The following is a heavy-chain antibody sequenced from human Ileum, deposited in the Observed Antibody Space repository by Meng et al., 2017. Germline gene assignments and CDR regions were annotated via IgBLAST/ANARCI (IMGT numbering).Heavy chain of an antibody. CDR1: AGSFSGYY. V-gene: IGHV4-34*01. D-gene: IGHD3-16*01. CDR3: ARGGGRYGPDFDY. CDR2: INHSGST. Sequence: VPLQQWAAGFLKPSGTLAFTCAVYAGSFSGYYWSWIRQPPGKGLEWMGEINHSGSTNYTPSLKSRVTISVDTSKNQFSLKLSSVTAADTAVYYCARGGGRYGPDFDYWGQGTLVTVFS. J-gene: IGHJ4*02.